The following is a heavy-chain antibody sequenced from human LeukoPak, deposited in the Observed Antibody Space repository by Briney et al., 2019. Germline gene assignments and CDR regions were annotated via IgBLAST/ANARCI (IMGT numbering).Heavy chain of an antibody. D-gene: IGHD4-17*01. CDR3: ARLSYGDYEGEDSYFDY. CDR2: ISAYNGNT. Sequence: ASVKVSCKASGYTFTSYGISWVRQAPGQGLEWMGWISAYNGNTNYAQKLQGRVTMTTDTSTSTAYMELRSLRSDDTAVYYCARLSYGDYEGEDSYFDYWGQGTLVTVSS. V-gene: IGHV1-18*01. CDR1: GYTFTSYG. J-gene: IGHJ4*02.